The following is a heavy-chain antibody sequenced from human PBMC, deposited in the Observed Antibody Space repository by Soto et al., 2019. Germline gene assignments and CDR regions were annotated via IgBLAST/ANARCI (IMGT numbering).Heavy chain of an antibody. J-gene: IGHJ6*02. CDR1: GYTFSGYY. Sequence: ASVKVSCKASGYTFSGYYIHWLRRAPGQGLEWMGWINPNSGGTNYAQKFQGRVTVTRDTPTSTAYMELSRLTSDDTAVYYCARSLTEGYCTITGCYTRPLYGMDVWGQGTTVTSP. CDR2: INPNSGGT. D-gene: IGHD2-2*02. V-gene: IGHV1-2*02. CDR3: ARSLTEGYCTITGCYTRPLYGMDV.